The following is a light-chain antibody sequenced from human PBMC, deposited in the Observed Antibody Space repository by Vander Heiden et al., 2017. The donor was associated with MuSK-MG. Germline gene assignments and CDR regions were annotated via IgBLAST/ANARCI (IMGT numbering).Light chain of an antibody. CDR2: DDS. CDR1: NIGSKS. Sequence: SYVLTQPPPLSVAPGQTARITCGGNNIGSKSVHWYQQKPGQAPVLVVYDDSDRHSGIPERFSGSNSGNAATLTISRVEAGDEADYYCEVWDSYVVFGGGTKLTVL. J-gene: IGLJ2*01. CDR3: EVWDSYVV. V-gene: IGLV3-21*02.